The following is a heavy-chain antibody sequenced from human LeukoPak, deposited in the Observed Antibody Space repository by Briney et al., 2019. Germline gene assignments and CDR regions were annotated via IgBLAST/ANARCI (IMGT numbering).Heavy chain of an antibody. Sequence: GGSLRLSCAASGFTFSSYEMNWVRQAPGKGLEWVSYISGGSTTIYYADSVKGRFTISRDNAKNSLYLQMNSLRAEDTAVYYCARDYSTVTTFFDYWGQGTLVTVSS. V-gene: IGHV3-48*01. D-gene: IGHD4-17*01. CDR3: ARDYSTVTTFFDY. J-gene: IGHJ4*02. CDR2: ISGGSTTI. CDR1: GFTFSSYE.